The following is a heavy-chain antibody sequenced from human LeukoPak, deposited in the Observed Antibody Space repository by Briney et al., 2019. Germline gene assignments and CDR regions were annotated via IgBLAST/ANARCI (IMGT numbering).Heavy chain of an antibody. V-gene: IGHV1-46*01. D-gene: IGHD3-22*01. J-gene: IGHJ4*02. Sequence: GASVKVSCKACGYTFTSYYMHWVRQAPGQGLEWMGIINPSGGSTSYAQKFQGRVTMTRDTSTSTVYMELSSLRSEDTAVYYCARSGMGYYDSSGDLDYWGQGTLVTVSS. CDR1: GYTFTSYY. CDR3: ARSGMGYYDSSGDLDY. CDR2: INPSGGST.